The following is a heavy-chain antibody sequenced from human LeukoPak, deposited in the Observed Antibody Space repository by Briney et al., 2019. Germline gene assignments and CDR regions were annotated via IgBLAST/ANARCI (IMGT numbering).Heavy chain of an antibody. Sequence: SETLSLTCTVSGGSISSYYWSWIGQPAGKGLEGIGQIYNSGSTNYNPSLKGRVTMSVATSKNQFSLHLSSVTAADTAVYYCARSAFLVTAPGLYYFDYWGQGTLVAVSS. V-gene: IGHV4-4*07. D-gene: IGHD6-13*01. CDR3: ARSAFLVTAPGLYYFDY. CDR2: IYNSGST. J-gene: IGHJ4*02. CDR1: GGSISSYY.